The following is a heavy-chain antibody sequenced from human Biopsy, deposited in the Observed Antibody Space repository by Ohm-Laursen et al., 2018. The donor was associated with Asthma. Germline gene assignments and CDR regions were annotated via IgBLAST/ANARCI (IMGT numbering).Heavy chain of an antibody. J-gene: IGHJ4*01. CDR1: GFSFDDCA. D-gene: IGHD3-22*01. CDR2: ISWNSGNM. CDR3: AKSADYYDSTDYLDF. Sequence: SLRLSCAASGFSFDDCAMHWVRQAPGKGLEWVSSISWNSGNMDYADSAKGRFTISRDNAKNSLYLQMQSLRPEDTAFYYCAKSADYYDSTDYLDFWGRGTLVTVSS. V-gene: IGHV3-9*01.